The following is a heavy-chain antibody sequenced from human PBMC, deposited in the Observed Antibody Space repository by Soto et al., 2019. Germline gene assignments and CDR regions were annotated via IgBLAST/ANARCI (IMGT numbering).Heavy chain of an antibody. Sequence: GEFLKIPCRSSGYTFTKLWFAWVRQMTGIGLEGMGFIYPGNSDTKYTPSCQCKVTRSADKSITSIHLQWSRLKASATAIYSCGASVYYCYFNVWGQGTTVTVSS. J-gene: IGHJ6*02. V-gene: IGHV5-51*01. CDR1: GYTFTKLW. CDR3: GASVYYCYFNV. D-gene: IGHD2-21*01. CDR2: IYPGNSDT.